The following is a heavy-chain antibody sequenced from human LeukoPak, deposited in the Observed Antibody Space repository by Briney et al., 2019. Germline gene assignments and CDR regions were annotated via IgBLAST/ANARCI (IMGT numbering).Heavy chain of an antibody. Sequence: ASVKVSCKVSGYTLTELSMHWVRQAPGKGLEWRGGFDPEDGETIYAQKFQGRVTMTEDTSTDTAYMELSSLRSEDTAVYYCATESPLVGATPFDYWGQGTLVTVSS. V-gene: IGHV1-24*01. CDR1: GYTLTELS. CDR2: FDPEDGET. D-gene: IGHD1-26*01. CDR3: ATESPLVGATPFDY. J-gene: IGHJ4*02.